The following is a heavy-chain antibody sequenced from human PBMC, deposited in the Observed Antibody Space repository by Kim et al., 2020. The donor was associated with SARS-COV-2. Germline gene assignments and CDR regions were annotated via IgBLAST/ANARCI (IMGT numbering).Heavy chain of an antibody. Sequence: SETLSLTCTVSGGSISSSNYYWGWIRQPPGKGLEGIGSIYYSGSTYYNPSLKSRVTISVDTSKNQFSLKLSSVTAADTALYYCARPKDSSGWYFDYWGQGTLVTVSS. CDR2: IYYSGST. D-gene: IGHD6-19*01. CDR1: GGSISSSNYY. J-gene: IGHJ4*02. CDR3: ARPKDSSGWYFDY. V-gene: IGHV4-39*01.